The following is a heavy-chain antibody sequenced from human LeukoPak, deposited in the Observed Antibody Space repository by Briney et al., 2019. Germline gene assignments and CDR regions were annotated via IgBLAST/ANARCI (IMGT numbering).Heavy chain of an antibody. Sequence: GESLKISCKGSGYSFTNYWIGWVRQMPGKGLEWMGIIYPGDSDTRYSPSFQGQVTISADKSISTAYLQWSSLKASDTAMNYCARLNSYYDILTVLDYWGQGTLVTVSS. CDR1: GYSFTNYW. CDR2: IYPGDSDT. J-gene: IGHJ4*02. D-gene: IGHD3-9*01. V-gene: IGHV5-51*01. CDR3: ARLNSYYDILTVLDY.